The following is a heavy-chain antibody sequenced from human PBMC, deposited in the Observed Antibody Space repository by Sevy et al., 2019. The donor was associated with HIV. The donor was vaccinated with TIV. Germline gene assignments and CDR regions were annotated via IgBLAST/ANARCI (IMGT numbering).Heavy chain of an antibody. D-gene: IGHD3-10*01. Sequence: GGSLRLSCAASGFTFSSYAMHWVRQAPGKGREWVAVISYDGSNKYYADSVKGRFTISRDNSKNTLYLQMNSLRAEDTAVYYCARDHYGPFDYWGQGTLVTVSS. CDR2: ISYDGSNK. J-gene: IGHJ4*02. CDR1: GFTFSSYA. V-gene: IGHV3-30-3*01. CDR3: ARDHYGPFDY.